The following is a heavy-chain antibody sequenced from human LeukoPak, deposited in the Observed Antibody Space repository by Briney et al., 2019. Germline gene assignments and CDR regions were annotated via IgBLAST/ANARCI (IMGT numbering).Heavy chain of an antibody. CDR2: TYYRSKWSS. V-gene: IGHV6-1*01. CDR1: GDSVSGNSAA. Sequence: SQTLSLTCAISGDSVSGNSAAWNWIRQSPARGLEWLGRTYYRSKWSSDYAVFVKSRISINSDTSKNQFSLQLNSVTPEDTAVYYCVRGAFIAAAGLFDSWGQGTLVTVSS. J-gene: IGHJ4*02. D-gene: IGHD6-13*01. CDR3: VRGAFIAAAGLFDS.